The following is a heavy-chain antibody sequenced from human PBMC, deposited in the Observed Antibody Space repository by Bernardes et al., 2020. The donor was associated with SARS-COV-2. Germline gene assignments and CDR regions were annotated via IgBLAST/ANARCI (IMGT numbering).Heavy chain of an antibody. J-gene: IGHJ4*02. CDR1: GFTFSSYA. Sequence: VGSLRLSCAASGFTFSSYAMSWVRQAPGKGLEWVSAISGSGGSTYYADSVKGRFTISRDNSKNTLYLQMNSLRAEDTAVYYCAKASGKWLRWGGWDYWGQGTLVTVSS. CDR2: ISGSGGST. CDR3: AKASGKWLRWGGWDY. D-gene: IGHD5-12*01. V-gene: IGHV3-23*01.